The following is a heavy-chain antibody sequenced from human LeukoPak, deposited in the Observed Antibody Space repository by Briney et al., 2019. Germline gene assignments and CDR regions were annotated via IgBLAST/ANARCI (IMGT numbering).Heavy chain of an antibody. CDR2: ISYRGST. V-gene: IGHV4-39*01. Sequence: SETLSLTCTVSGGSIISSSAYSWGWIRQPPGKGLEWIGSISYRGSTYYNPSLQSRVTISIDTSNNQFSLRLSSVTAADTAVYYCARGRGYSYAFDPWGQGTLVTVSP. CDR3: ARGRGYSYAFDP. CDR1: GGSIISSSAYS. J-gene: IGHJ5*02. D-gene: IGHD5-18*01.